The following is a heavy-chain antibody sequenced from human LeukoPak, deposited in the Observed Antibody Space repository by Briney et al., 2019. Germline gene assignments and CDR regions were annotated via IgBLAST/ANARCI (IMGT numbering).Heavy chain of an antibody. CDR1: GGSFSGYY. CDR3: ARRYSSGWYYFDY. CDR2: INHSGST. D-gene: IGHD6-19*01. Sequence: TSETLSLTCAVYGGSFSGYYRGWIRQPPGKGLEWIGEINHSGSTNYNPSLKSRVSISVDTSKTQFSLKLSSVTAADTAVYYCARRYSSGWYYFDYWGQGTLVTVSS. J-gene: IGHJ4*02. V-gene: IGHV4-34*01.